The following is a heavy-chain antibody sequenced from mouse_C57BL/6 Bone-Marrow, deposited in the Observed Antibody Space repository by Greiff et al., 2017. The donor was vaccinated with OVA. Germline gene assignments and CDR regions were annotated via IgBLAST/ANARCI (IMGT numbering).Heavy chain of an antibody. D-gene: IGHD6-1*02. Sequence: EVKLQESGPGLAKPSQTLSITCSVTGYSFTSDYWNWIRKFPGNKLEYMGYISNSGSTYYNTSLKSRISITRDTSKNQCYLQLNSVTTEDTATYYCARTASGYFDVWGTGTTVTVSS. CDR2: ISNSGST. CDR3: ARTASGYFDV. V-gene: IGHV3-8*01. CDR1: GYSFTSDY. J-gene: IGHJ1*03.